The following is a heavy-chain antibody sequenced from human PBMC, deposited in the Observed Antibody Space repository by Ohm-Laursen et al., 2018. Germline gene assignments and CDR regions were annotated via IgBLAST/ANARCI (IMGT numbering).Heavy chain of an antibody. V-gene: IGHV3-15*01. D-gene: IGHD3-22*01. CDR3: TTDRDYDTSGYYSDAFDI. Sequence: GSLRLSCSASGFTFSDAWMSWVRQAPGKGLEWVGRIKRKTDGGTTDYAGPVKGRFTISRDDSKNTVYLQMSSLRTEDTAVYYCTTDRDYDTSGYYSDAFDIRGQGTMVTVSS. CDR1: GFTFSDAW. CDR2: IKRKTDGGTT. J-gene: IGHJ3*02.